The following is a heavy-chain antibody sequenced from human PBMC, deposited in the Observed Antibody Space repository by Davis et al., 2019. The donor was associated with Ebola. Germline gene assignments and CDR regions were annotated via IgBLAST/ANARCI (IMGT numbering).Heavy chain of an antibody. J-gene: IGHJ6*02. V-gene: IGHV3-21*01. CDR3: ARDVYHMDV. Sequence: GESLKISCVASGFSFSGYRMNWVRQAPGKGLEWVSSISSSGSYINYADSVKGRFTISRDNAKNTLYLQMNSLRAEDTAVYYCARDVYHMDVWGQGTTVTVSS. CDR2: ISSSGSYI. CDR1: GFSFSGYR. D-gene: IGHD5/OR15-5a*01.